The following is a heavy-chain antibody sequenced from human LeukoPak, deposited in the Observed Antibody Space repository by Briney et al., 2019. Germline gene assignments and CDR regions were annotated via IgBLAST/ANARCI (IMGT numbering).Heavy chain of an antibody. CDR3: ASRCGSTSCYTGFQH. D-gene: IGHD2-2*02. V-gene: IGHV1-69*13. J-gene: IGHJ1*01. CDR2: IIPIFGTA. CDR1: GGTFSSYA. Sequence: ASVKVSCKASGGTFSSYAISWVRQAPGQGLEWMGGIIPIFGTANYAQKFQGRVTITAYESTSTAYMELSSLRTEDTAVYYCASRCGSTSCYTGFQHWGQGTLVTVSS.